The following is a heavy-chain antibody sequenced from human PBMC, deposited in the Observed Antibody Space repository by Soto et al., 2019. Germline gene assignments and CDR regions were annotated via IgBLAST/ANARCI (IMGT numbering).Heavy chain of an antibody. V-gene: IGHV1-18*01. Sequence: VKVSFHASVYTFTIYGISWVRQAPGQGLEWMGWISAYNGNTNYAQKLQGRVTMTTDTSTSTAYMELRSLRSDDTAVYYCARNIDSYGSGHDAFDIWGQGTMVTVSS. CDR2: ISAYNGNT. J-gene: IGHJ3*02. CDR1: VYTFTIYG. CDR3: ARNIDSYGSGHDAFDI. D-gene: IGHD5-18*01.